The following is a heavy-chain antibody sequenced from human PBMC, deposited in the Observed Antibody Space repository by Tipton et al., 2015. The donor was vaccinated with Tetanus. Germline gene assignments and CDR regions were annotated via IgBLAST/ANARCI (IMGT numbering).Heavy chain of an antibody. V-gene: IGHV4-59*01. Sequence: GLVKPSETLSLNCTVSGGSINTYYWSWIRQPPGKGLEWIGYASYSGSSNYNPSLKSRVIISIDASKNQFSLKLSSVAAADTAVHYCARAYDFWSGHLDFWGQGTLVTVSS. CDR2: ASYSGSS. CDR1: GGSINTYY. CDR3: ARAYDFWSGHLDF. D-gene: IGHD3-3*01. J-gene: IGHJ4*02.